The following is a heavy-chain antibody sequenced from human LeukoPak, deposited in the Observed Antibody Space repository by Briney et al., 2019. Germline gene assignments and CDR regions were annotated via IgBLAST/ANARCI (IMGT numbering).Heavy chain of an antibody. CDR2: GGDRGGT. V-gene: IGHV4-34*01. D-gene: IGHD3-16*01. Sequence: PSETLSLTCAVYGGSLSGYYWSWIRQSPGKGLEWIGEGGDRGGTKYSPSLKSRVTISADTSKNQFSLKLTSVTAADTALYFCARHVGRNYVEGGFDPWGQGILVTVSS. J-gene: IGHJ5*02. CDR3: ARHVGRNYVEGGFDP. CDR1: GGSLSGYY.